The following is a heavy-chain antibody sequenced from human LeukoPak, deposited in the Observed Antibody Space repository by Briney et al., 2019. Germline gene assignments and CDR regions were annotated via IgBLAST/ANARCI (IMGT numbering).Heavy chain of an antibody. CDR1: GFTFSSYS. Sequence: GGSLRLSCAASGFTFSSYSMNWVRQAPGKGLEWVSCISSSSSYIYYADSVKGRFTISRDNAKNSLYLQMNSLRAEDTAVYYCARAHNWKYGSFDFRGQGTLATVSS. V-gene: IGHV3-21*01. J-gene: IGHJ4*02. CDR3: ARAHNWKYGSFDF. CDR2: ISSSSSYI. D-gene: IGHD1-7*01.